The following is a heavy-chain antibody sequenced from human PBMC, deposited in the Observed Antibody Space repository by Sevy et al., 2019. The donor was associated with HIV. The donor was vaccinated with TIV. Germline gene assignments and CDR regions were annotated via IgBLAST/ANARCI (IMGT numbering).Heavy chain of an antibody. J-gene: IGHJ4*02. Sequence: GGSLRLSCTASGFTFSTYWMTWVRQAPGKGLEWVANIKQDGSEKYYVDSVKGRFTISRDNAKNSLYLQMNSLRAEDAAVYYCARDWGSVHWGQGTLVTVSS. D-gene: IGHD3-16*01. CDR1: GFTFSTYW. CDR3: ARDWGSVH. CDR2: IKQDGSEK. V-gene: IGHV3-7*01.